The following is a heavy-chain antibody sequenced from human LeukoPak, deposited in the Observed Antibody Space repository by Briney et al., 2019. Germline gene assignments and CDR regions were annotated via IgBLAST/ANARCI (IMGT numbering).Heavy chain of an antibody. CDR3: NRGEELEGATDY. J-gene: IGHJ4*02. Sequence: GGSLRLSCTASGFTFGDYAMSWFRQAPGKGLEWVGFIRSKAYGGATEYAASVKGRFTISRDDSKSIAYLQMNSLKTEDTAVYYCNRGEELEGATDYWGQGTLVTVSS. CDR1: GFTFGDYA. CDR2: IRSKAYGGAT. V-gene: IGHV3-49*03. D-gene: IGHD1-26*01.